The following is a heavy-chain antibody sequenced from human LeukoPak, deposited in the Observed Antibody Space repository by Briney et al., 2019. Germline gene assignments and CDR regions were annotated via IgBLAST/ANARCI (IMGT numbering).Heavy chain of an antibody. D-gene: IGHD2-15*01. CDR3: ARERIYYFDY. CDR1: GLTFSSFA. J-gene: IGHJ4*02. V-gene: IGHV3-30-3*01. CDR2: ISYDGSNK. Sequence: GGSLRLSCAASGLTFSSFAMHWVRQAPGKGLEWVAVISYDGSNKYYADSVKGRFTISRDSSKNTLYLQMNSLRAEDTAVYYCARERIYYFDYWGQGTLVTVSS.